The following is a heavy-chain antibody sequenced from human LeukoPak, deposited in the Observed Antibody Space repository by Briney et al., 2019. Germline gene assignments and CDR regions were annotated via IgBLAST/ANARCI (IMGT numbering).Heavy chain of an antibody. V-gene: IGHV1-18*01. Sequence: GASVKVSCKASGYTFTNFGLSWVRQAPGQGLEGMGWISAYNGDTYYAQRFHGRVTMTTDTSTSTAYMELNRLRSDDTAVYYCARDGEGEELGDYWGEGTLVTVSS. CDR2: ISAYNGDT. D-gene: IGHD1-7*01. CDR3: ARDGEGEELGDY. CDR1: GYTFTNFG. J-gene: IGHJ4*02.